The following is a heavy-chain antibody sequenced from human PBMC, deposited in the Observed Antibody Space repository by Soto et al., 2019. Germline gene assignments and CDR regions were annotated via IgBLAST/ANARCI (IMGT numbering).Heavy chain of an antibody. CDR3: ARFEGPPLVYGNRDF. J-gene: IGHJ2*01. V-gene: IGHV3-23*01. CDR2: IHGGGGAT. CDR1: GFTFSAYA. Sequence: EVQLLESGGGLVQPGGSLRLSCAASGFTFSAYAMGWVRQAPGKGLEWVSTIHGGGGATHDAASVKGRFTISRDDSKKTLYAQVYSLGAEDTAVYYCARFEGPPLVYGNRDFWGRGTLVTVSS. D-gene: IGHD1-20*01.